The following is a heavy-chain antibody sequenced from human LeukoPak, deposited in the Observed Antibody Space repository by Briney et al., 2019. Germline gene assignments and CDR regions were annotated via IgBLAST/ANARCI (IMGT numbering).Heavy chain of an antibody. J-gene: IGHJ4*02. V-gene: IGHV3-23*01. CDR1: GFTFSSYA. CDR2: ISGSGGST. Sequence: GGSLRLSCAASGFTFSSYAMSWVRQAPGKGLEWVSAISGSGGSTYYADSVKGRFTISRDNSKNTLYLQMNSLKADDTAVYYCARDRGYSYAHPLDYWGQGTLVTVSA. CDR3: ARDRGYSYAHPLDY. D-gene: IGHD5-18*01.